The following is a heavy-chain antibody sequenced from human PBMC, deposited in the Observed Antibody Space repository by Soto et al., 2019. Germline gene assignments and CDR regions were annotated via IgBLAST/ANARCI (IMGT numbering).Heavy chain of an antibody. D-gene: IGHD6-13*01. J-gene: IGHJ3*02. CDR1: GYTFTSYD. V-gene: IGHV1-8*01. CDR3: AKESIAAAGPDAFHI. CDR2: MNPNSGNT. Sequence: GASVKVSCKASGYTFTSYDINWVRQATGQGLEWMGWMNPNSGNTGYAQKFQGRVTMTRNTSISTAYMELSSLRSEDTAVYYCAKESIAAAGPDAFHIWGQGTMVTVSS.